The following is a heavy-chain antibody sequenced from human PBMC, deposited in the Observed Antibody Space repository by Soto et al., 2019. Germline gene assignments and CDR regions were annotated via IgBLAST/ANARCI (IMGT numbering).Heavy chain of an antibody. V-gene: IGHV3-30-3*01. J-gene: IGHJ4*02. CDR2: ISYDRSNK. CDR1: GFTFSSYA. CDR3: ASGRVVAAGIDY. D-gene: IGHD2-15*01. Sequence: QVQLVESGGGVVQPGRSLRLSCAASGFTFSSYAMHWVRQAPGKGLEWVAVISYDRSNKYYADSVKGRFTISRDNSKNTLYLQMNSLRAEDTAVYYCASGRVVAAGIDYWGQGTLVTVSS.